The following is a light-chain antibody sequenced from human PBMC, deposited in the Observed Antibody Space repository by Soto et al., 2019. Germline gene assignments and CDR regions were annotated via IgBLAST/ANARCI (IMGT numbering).Light chain of an antibody. Sequence: DIQMTQSPSSLSASVGDRVTITCRASQSISSYLNWYQQKPGKAPKLLIYAASSLQSEVPSRLSGSGSGTDFTLTINSLQPEDFATYYCQQSYSAPRTFGQGTQVEIK. V-gene: IGKV1-39*01. J-gene: IGKJ1*01. CDR2: AAS. CDR1: QSISSY. CDR3: QQSYSAPRT.